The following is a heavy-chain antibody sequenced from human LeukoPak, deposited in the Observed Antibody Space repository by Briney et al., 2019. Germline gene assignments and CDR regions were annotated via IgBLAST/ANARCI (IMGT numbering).Heavy chain of an antibody. CDR2: IYTSGST. CDR1: GGSISSYY. CDR3: ARGVVGATTGYYFDY. J-gene: IGHJ4*02. D-gene: IGHD1-26*01. Sequence: PSETLSLTCTVSGGSISSYYWSWIRQPAGKGLEWIGRIYTSGSTNYNPSLKSRVTMSADTSKNQFSLKLSSVTAADTAVYYCARGVVGATTGYYFDYWGQGTLVTVSS. V-gene: IGHV4-4*07.